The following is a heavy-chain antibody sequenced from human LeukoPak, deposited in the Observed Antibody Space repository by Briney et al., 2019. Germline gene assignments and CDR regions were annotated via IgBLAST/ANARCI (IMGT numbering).Heavy chain of an antibody. CDR3: AREGSSSVWFDP. CDR2: INSDGSST. CDR1: GFTFSSYW. J-gene: IGHJ5*02. D-gene: IGHD6-6*01. Sequence: GGSLRLSCAASGFTFSSYWMHWLRQAPGKGLVWVSRINSDGSSTTYADSVKGRFTISRDNAKNTLYLQMNRLRAEDTAVYYCAREGSSSVWFDPWGQGTLVTVSS. V-gene: IGHV3-74*01.